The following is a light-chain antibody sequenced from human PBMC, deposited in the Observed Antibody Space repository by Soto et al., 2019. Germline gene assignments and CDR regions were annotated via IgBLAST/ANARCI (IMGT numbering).Light chain of an antibody. CDR1: QSVSSY. CDR2: DAS. V-gene: IGKV3-11*01. J-gene: IGKJ2*01. Sequence: EIVLTKSPATLYLSPGERATLSCRARQSVSSYLAWYQQKPGQAPRLLIYDASNRATGIPARFSGSGSGTDFTLTISSLDPEDFAVYYCQQRSSWPGTFGQGTKLEIK. CDR3: QQRSSWPGT.